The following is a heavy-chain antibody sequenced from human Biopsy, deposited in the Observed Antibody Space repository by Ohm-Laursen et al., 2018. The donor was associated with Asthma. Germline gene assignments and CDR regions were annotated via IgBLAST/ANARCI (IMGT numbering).Heavy chain of an antibody. V-gene: IGHV3-30*18. CDR2: ISYDGSTK. J-gene: IGHJ3*02. CDR1: GFSFSEFV. D-gene: IGHD5-18*01. CDR3: AKGMDTFDI. Sequence: RSLRLSCAASGFSFSEFVMHWVRQAPGKGLEWVAVISYDGSTKYYADSVKGRFTISRDNSKNTLFLHMNSLRTDDTAVYYCAKGMDTFDIWGQGTLVTVSS.